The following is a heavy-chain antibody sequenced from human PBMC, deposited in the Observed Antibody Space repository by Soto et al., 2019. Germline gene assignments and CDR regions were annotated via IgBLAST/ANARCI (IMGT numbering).Heavy chain of an antibody. CDR1: GGTFSSYA. CDR3: ARGLDDYSNHYYYYGMDV. Sequence: SVKVSCKASGGTFSSYAISWVRQAPGQGLEWMGGIIPIFGTANYAQKFQGRVTITADESTSTAYMELSSLRSEDTAVYYCARGLDDYSNHYYYYGMDVWGQGTTVTVSS. CDR2: IIPIFGTA. V-gene: IGHV1-69*13. J-gene: IGHJ6*02. D-gene: IGHD4-4*01.